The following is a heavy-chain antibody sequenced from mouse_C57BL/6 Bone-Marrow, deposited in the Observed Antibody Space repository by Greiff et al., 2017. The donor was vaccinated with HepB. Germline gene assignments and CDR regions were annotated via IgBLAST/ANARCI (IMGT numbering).Heavy chain of an antibody. CDR1: GYSFTGYY. CDR2: IYPYNGVS. CDR3: APTGTAWFDY. Sequence: DVQLQESGPELVKPGASVKISCKASGYSFTGYYMHWVKQSPGNILDWIGYIYPYNGVSSYNQKFKGKATLTVDNSSSTSYMKLRSLTSEDSAVYYCAPTGTAWFDYWGQGTLVTVSA. J-gene: IGHJ3*01. V-gene: IGHV1-31*01. D-gene: IGHD4-1*02.